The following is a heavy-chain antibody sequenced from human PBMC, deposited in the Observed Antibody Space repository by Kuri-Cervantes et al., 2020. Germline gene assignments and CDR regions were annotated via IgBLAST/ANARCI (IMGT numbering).Heavy chain of an antibody. D-gene: IGHD2-15*01. CDR3: ARGRVAATTSYYFDF. Sequence: ESLKISCTVSGGSISSYYWSWIRQPPGKGLEWIGYIYYSGSTNYNPSLKSRVTISIDKSKNQFSLKLSSVTAADTAVYYCARGRVAATTSYYFDFWGQGTLVTVSS. CDR1: GGSISSYY. V-gene: IGHV4-59*12. J-gene: IGHJ4*02. CDR2: IYYSGST.